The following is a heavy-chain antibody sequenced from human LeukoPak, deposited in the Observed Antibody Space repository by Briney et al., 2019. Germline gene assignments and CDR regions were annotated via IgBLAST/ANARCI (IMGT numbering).Heavy chain of an antibody. J-gene: IGHJ5*02. CDR2: ISGSGGST. Sequence: PGGSLRLSCAASGFTFSSYAMSWVRQAPGKGLEWVSAISGSGGSTYYADSVKGRFTISRDNSKNTLYLQMNSLRAEDTAVYYCANRKPAAGGGHSWFDPWGQGTLVTVSS. V-gene: IGHV3-23*01. CDR3: ANRKPAAGGGHSWFDP. D-gene: IGHD6-13*01. CDR1: GFTFSSYA.